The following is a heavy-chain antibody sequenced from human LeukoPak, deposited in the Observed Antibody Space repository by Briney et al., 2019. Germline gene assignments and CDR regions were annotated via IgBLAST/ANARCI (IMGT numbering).Heavy chain of an antibody. J-gene: IGHJ4*02. D-gene: IGHD7-27*01. CDR2: MNPNSGNT. Sequence: GASVKVSCKASGYTFTSYDINWVRQATGQGLECMGWMNPNSGNTGYAQKFQGRVTITRNNSISTAYMELSSLRCEDPAVYYWARGAPGDSYYFVYWGQGTLVTVSS. V-gene: IGHV1-8*01. CDR1: GYTFTSYD. CDR3: ARGAPGDSYYFVY.